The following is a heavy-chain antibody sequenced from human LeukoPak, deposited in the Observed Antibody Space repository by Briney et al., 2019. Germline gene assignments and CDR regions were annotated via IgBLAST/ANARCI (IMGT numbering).Heavy chain of an antibody. D-gene: IGHD6-19*01. Sequence: QAGGSLRLSCAASGFTFDDYAMHWVRQAPGKGLEWVSGISWNSGSIGYADSVKGRFTISRDNAKNSLYLQMNSLRAEDTALYYCAKDVRGSIAVAGGLDYWGQGTLVTVSS. CDR2: ISWNSGSI. CDR1: GFTFDDYA. CDR3: AKDVRGSIAVAGGLDY. J-gene: IGHJ4*02. V-gene: IGHV3-9*01.